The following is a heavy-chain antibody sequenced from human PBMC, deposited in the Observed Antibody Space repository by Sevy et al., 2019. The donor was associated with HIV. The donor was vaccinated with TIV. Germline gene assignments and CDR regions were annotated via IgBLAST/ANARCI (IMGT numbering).Heavy chain of an antibody. D-gene: IGHD6-19*01. Sequence: GGSLRLSCAASGFTFSNYAMSWVRQAPGKGLEWVSSISISGIKTYYADSVKGRFTISRDNSKHTWYLQMNSLRADDTAVYYCAKEWTQLSDWYGELDYWGQGSLVTVSS. CDR3: AKEWTQLSDWYGELDY. CDR1: GFTFSNYA. V-gene: IGHV3-23*01. CDR2: ISISGIKT. J-gene: IGHJ4*02.